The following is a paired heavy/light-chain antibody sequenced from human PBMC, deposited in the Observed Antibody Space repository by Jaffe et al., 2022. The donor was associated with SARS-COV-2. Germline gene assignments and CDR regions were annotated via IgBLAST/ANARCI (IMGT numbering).Light chain of an antibody. CDR1: QSILYDSNNENY. CDR3: QQYYSSPPYT. Sequence: DIVVTQSPDSLAVSLGERATINCKSSQSILYDSNNENYLAWYQQKPGQPPKLLIYWASTRESGVPDRFSGSGSGTDFTLTISSLQAEDVAVYYCQQYYSSPPYTFGQGTKLEIK. V-gene: IGKV4-1*01. J-gene: IGKJ2*01. CDR2: WAS.
Heavy chain of an antibody. J-gene: IGHJ4*02. CDR2: IHSSGST. Sequence: QVQLQESGPGLVKPSGTLSVTCTVSGASISSYYWTWIRQSPGKGLEWIGYIHSSGSTSYNPSLKSRVTISVDTPKNKLSLNLTFVTAADTAVYYCARNRGGSNRPLGGWGQGTLVTVSS. CDR3: ARNRGGSNRPLGG. V-gene: IGHV4-59*01. CDR1: GASISSYY. D-gene: IGHD2-15*01.